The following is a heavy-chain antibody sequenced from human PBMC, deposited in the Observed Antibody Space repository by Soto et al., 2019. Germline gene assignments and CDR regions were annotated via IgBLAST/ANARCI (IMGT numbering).Heavy chain of an antibody. CDR1: GYSFTSHW. CDR2: IDPSDSYT. V-gene: IGHV5-10-1*01. CDR3: ARRLYYHDSSGYSYDAFDI. D-gene: IGHD3-22*01. J-gene: IGHJ3*02. Sequence: ESLKISCKGSGYSFTSHWINWVRQVPGKGLEWMGRIDPSDSYTNYSPSFQGHVTISADKSTSTAYLQWSSLKASDTAMYYCARRLYYHDSSGYSYDAFDIWGQGTMVTVSS.